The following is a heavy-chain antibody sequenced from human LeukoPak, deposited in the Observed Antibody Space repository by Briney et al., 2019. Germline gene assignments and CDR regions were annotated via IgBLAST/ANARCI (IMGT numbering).Heavy chain of an antibody. D-gene: IGHD4-17*01. CDR1: GFAFSSYG. CDR3: AKDRNAVTTRIPDY. V-gene: IGHV3-30*18. Sequence: PGGSLRLSCAASGFAFSSYGMHWVRQAPDKGLEWVAVIPYDGSNKYYADSVKGRFTISRDNSKNTLYLQMNGLRAEDTAVYYCAKDRNAVTTRIPDYWGQGTLVTVSS. J-gene: IGHJ4*02. CDR2: IPYDGSNK.